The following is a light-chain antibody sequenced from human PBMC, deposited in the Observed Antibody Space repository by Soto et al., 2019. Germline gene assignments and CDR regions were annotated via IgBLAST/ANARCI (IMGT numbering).Light chain of an antibody. Sequence: QSALTQPRSVSGSLGQSVTISCTRISSDIGGYNYVSWYQQLPGKAPKLLIYDVSKRPSGVPDRFSGSKSDDTASLTISGLQAEDEADYYCCSYEVYWVFGGGTKVTVL. CDR1: SSDIGGYNY. V-gene: IGLV2-11*01. J-gene: IGLJ3*02. CDR2: DVS. CDR3: CSYEVYWV.